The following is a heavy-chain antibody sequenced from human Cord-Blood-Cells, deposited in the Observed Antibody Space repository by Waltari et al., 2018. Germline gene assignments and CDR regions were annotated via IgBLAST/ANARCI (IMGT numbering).Heavy chain of an antibody. CDR3: ARTNSGSYSGDAFDI. J-gene: IGHJ3*02. Sequence: QVQLPESGPGLVTPSGTLSLTCAVSGGSISSSNWWSWVRQPPGKGLEWIGEIYHSGSTNYNPSLKSRVTISVDKSKNQFSLKLSSVTAADTAVYYCARTNSGSYSGDAFDIWGQGTMVTVSS. CDR2: IYHSGST. D-gene: IGHD1-26*01. CDR1: GGSISSSNW. V-gene: IGHV4-4*02.